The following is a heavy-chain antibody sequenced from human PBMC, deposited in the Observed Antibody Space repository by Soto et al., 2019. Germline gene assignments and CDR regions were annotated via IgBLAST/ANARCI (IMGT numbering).Heavy chain of an antibody. CDR1: GGSIRSGGYS. CDR3: ARGPPHV. Sequence: SKTLSLTCAVSGGSIRSGGYSWSWIRQQPGKGLEWIGYIYHSGSTYYNPSLKSRVTISVDRSKNQFSLKLSSVTAAVTALYYCARGPPHVWGQGTLVPVSS. V-gene: IGHV4-30-2*01. CDR2: IYHSGST. D-gene: IGHD3-16*01. J-gene: IGHJ4*02.